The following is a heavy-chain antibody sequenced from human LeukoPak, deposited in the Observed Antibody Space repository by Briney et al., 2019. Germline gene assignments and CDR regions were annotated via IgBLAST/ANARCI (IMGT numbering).Heavy chain of an antibody. D-gene: IGHD3-22*01. J-gene: IGHJ4*02. CDR3: ASPKRPYYDSSGYYYLFDY. Sequence: GGSLRLSCAASGFTFSSYAMHWVRQAPGKGLEWVAVISYDGSNKYYADSVKGRFTISRDNSKNTLYLQMNSLRAEDTAVYYCASPKRPYYDSSGYYYLFDYWGQGTLVTVSS. CDR2: ISYDGSNK. CDR1: GFTFSSYA. V-gene: IGHV3-30-3*01.